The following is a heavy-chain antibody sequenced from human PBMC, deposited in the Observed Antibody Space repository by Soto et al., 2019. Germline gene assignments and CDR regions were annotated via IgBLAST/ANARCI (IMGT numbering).Heavy chain of an antibody. CDR2: ISYDGSNK. V-gene: IGHV3-30-3*01. CDR3: ASSSLYGMDV. CDR1: GFTFSSYA. J-gene: IGHJ6*02. Sequence: PGGSLRLSCAASGFTFSSYAMHWVRQAPGKGLEWVAVISYDGSNKYYADSVKGRFTISRDNSKNTLYLQMNSLTAADTAVYYCASSSLYGMDVWGQGTTVTVSS.